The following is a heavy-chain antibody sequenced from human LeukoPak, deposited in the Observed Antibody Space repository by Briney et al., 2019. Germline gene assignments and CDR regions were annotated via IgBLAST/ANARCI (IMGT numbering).Heavy chain of an antibody. CDR1: GFTFSTYG. J-gene: IGHJ3*02. CDR3: ATLRKQWELLEAFDI. V-gene: IGHV3-30*02. D-gene: IGHD1-26*01. CDR2: IRYDGSNK. Sequence: GGSLRLSCAASGFTFSTYGMHWVRQAPGKGLEWVAFIRYDGSNKYYADSVKGRFTVSRDNAESSLYLQMNSLRAEDTAVYYCATLRKQWELLEAFDIWGQGTMVTVSS.